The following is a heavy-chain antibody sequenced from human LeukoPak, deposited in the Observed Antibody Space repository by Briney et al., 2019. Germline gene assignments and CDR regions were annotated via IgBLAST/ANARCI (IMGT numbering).Heavy chain of an antibody. D-gene: IGHD1-26*01. CDR3: ARKPGGSSRLDY. Sequence: ASVKVSCKASGYTFTSYYMHWVRQAPGQGLEWMGIINPSGGSTSYARKFQDRVTMTRDTSTSTVYMELGSLRSEDTAVYYCARKPGGSSRLDYWGQGTLVTVSS. V-gene: IGHV1-46*01. J-gene: IGHJ4*02. CDR2: INPSGGST. CDR1: GYTFTSYY.